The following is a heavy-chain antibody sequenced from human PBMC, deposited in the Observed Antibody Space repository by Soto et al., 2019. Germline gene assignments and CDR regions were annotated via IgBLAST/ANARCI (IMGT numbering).Heavy chain of an antibody. CDR3: ARDFLSGKP. V-gene: IGHV3-48*02. CDR1: GFTFSSYW. CDR2: ISSSSSVI. J-gene: IGHJ5*02. Sequence: GGSLRLSCAASGFTFSSYWMHWVRQAPGKGLEWVSYISSSSSVIYYADSVKGRFTISRDNAKNSVYLQMNRVRDEDTAVYYCARDFLSGKPWGQGTLVTVSS. D-gene: IGHD3-10*01.